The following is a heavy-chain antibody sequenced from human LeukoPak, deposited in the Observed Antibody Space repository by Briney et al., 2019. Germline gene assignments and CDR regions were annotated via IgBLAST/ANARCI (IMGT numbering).Heavy chain of an antibody. Sequence: GGSLRLSCAASGFTFSSYSMNWVRQAPGKGLEWVSYTSSSSSTIYYADSVKGRFTISRDNAKNSLYLQMNSLRAEDTAVYYCAREELLRYYYYGMGVWGQGTTVTVSS. V-gene: IGHV3-48*04. CDR1: GFTFSSYS. CDR2: TSSSSSTI. CDR3: AREELLRYYYYGMGV. D-gene: IGHD2-15*01. J-gene: IGHJ6*02.